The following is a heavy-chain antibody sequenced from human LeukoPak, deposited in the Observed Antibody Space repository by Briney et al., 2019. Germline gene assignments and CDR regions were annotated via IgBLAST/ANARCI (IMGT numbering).Heavy chain of an antibody. Sequence: GASVKVSCKASGYTFTGYYIHWVRQAPGQGLEWMGIINPSGGSTSYAQKFQGRVTMTRDMSTSTVYMELSSLRSEDTAVYYCATEGRCGGDSQCYYFDYWGQGTLVTISS. CDR3: ATEGRCGGDSQCYYFDY. CDR1: GYTFTGYY. D-gene: IGHD2-21*02. V-gene: IGHV1-46*01. CDR2: INPSGGST. J-gene: IGHJ4*02.